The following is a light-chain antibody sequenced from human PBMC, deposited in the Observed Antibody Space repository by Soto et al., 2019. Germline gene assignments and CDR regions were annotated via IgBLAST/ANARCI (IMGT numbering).Light chain of an antibody. J-gene: IGLJ2*01. V-gene: IGLV2-11*02. CDR2: AVS. CDR3: CSYAGYYTLV. Sequence: QSVLTQPRSVSGSPGQSVTISCTGTSSDVGGYNYVSWYQQHPGKAPKLIIYAVSGRPSGVPDRFSGSKSGNTASLTISGLQADDEADYSCCSYAGYYTLVFGGGTKLPVL. CDR1: SSDVGGYNY.